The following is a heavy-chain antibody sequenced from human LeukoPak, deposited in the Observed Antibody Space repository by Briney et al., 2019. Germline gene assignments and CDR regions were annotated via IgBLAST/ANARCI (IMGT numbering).Heavy chain of an antibody. J-gene: IGHJ4*02. CDR2: IYPDGTT. CDR3: ARGSFLNV. V-gene: IGHV3-53*01. CDR1: GFTVSDNH. Sequence: GGSLRLSCAASGFTVSDNHLSWVRQAPGKGLEWVSFIYPDGTTYYADSVKGRFTISRDSAKHTVYLQMDSLRAEGTALYYCARGSFLNVWGQGTLVTVSS.